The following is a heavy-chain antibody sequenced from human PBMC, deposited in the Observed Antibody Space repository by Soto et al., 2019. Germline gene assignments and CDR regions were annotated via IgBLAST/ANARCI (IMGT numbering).Heavy chain of an antibody. CDR1: GYTFTGYY. CDR3: AAPPPIRSPRGYYYYYGMDV. Sequence: GASVKVSCKASGYTFTGYYMHWVRQAPGQGLEWMGWINPNSGGTNYAQKFQGRVTMTRDTSISTADMELSRLRSDDTAVYYCAAPPPIRSPRGYYYYYGMDVWGQGTTVTVSS. J-gene: IGHJ6*02. D-gene: IGHD3-10*01. CDR2: INPNSGGT. V-gene: IGHV1-2*02.